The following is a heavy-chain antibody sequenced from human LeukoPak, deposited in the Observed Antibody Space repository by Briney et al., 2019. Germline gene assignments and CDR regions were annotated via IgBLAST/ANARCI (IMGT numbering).Heavy chain of an antibody. CDR1: GYTFTSYG. Sequence: ASVKVSCKASGYTFTSYGISWVRQAPGQGLEWMGWVSAYNGNTNYAQKLQGRVTMTTDTSTSTAYMELRSLRSDDTAVYYCARAQRFLEWLSIGYFDYWGQGTLVTVSS. V-gene: IGHV1-18*01. J-gene: IGHJ4*02. D-gene: IGHD3-3*01. CDR3: ARAQRFLEWLSIGYFDY. CDR2: VSAYNGNT.